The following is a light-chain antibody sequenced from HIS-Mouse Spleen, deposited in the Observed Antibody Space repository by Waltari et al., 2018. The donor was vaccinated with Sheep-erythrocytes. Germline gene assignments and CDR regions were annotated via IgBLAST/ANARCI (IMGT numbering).Light chain of an antibody. V-gene: IGKV1-39*01. CDR1: QSISSY. J-gene: IGKJ4*01. Sequence: DIQMTQSPSSLSASVGDRVTITCRASQSISSYLNWYQQKPGKAPKLLIYAASSLQSGVPSRFSGSGSGTDFTLKISRVEAEDVGVYYCMQALQIPLTFGGGTKVEIK. CDR3: MQALQIPLT. CDR2: AAS.